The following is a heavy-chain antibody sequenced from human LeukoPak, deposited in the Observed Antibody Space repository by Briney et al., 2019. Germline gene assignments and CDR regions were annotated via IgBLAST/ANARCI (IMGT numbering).Heavy chain of an antibody. Sequence: GRSLRLSCAASGFTFDDYAMHWVRQVPGKGLEWVSGITWNSGSRGYADSVKGRFTISRDNAKNPLYLQMNSLSPEDTALYYCAKEAGRDDFWDYFDCWGQGALVTVSS. D-gene: IGHD5-24*01. V-gene: IGHV3-9*01. CDR1: GFTFDDYA. J-gene: IGHJ4*02. CDR3: AKEAGRDDFWDYFDC. CDR2: ITWNSGSR.